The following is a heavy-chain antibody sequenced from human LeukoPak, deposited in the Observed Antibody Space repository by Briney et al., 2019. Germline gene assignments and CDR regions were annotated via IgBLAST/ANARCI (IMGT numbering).Heavy chain of an antibody. CDR2: IRSSGSTI. V-gene: IGHV3-48*03. Sequence: GGSLRLSCAASGFTFSSYEMNWVRQAPGKGLEWVSYIRSSGSTIYYADSVQGRFTISRDNAQNSLYLQMSSLRAEDTAVYYCARNVYNFDYWGQGTLVTVSS. CDR1: GFTFSSYE. CDR3: ARNVYNFDY. D-gene: IGHD3-10*02. J-gene: IGHJ4*02.